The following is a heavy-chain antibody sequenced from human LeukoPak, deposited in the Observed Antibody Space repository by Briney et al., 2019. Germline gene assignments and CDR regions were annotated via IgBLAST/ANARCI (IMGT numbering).Heavy chain of an antibody. V-gene: IGHV3-30*04. CDR1: GFTFSSYA. J-gene: IGHJ4*02. CDR3: ARPLFIAAAGTRFPDY. D-gene: IGHD6-13*01. Sequence: GSLRLSCAASGFTFSSYAMHWVRQAPGKGLEWVAVISYDGSNKYYADSVKGRFTISRDNSKNTLYLQMNSLRAEDTAVYYCARPLFIAAAGTRFPDYWGQGTLVTVSS. CDR2: ISYDGSNK.